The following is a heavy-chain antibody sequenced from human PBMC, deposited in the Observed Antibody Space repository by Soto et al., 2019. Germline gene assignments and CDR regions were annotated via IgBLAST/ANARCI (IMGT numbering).Heavy chain of an antibody. CDR3: ARDKGGAALKGSGMDV. CDR2: IYYNGNT. D-gene: IGHD3-10*01. J-gene: IGHJ6*02. CDR1: GGSIGSRDYY. V-gene: IGHV4-31*02. Sequence: QVQVQESGPGLVKPSQTLSLKCSVSGGSIGSRDYYWSGIRQPPEKGLEWIGSIYYNGNTDYNPSLRGRPTMSLDTSMNEFSLKLTSVTAADTAVYYCARDKGGAALKGSGMDVWGQGTTVTVS.